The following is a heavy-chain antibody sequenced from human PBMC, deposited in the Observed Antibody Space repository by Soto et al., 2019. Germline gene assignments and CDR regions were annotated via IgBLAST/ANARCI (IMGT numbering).Heavy chain of an antibody. V-gene: IGHV3-7*01. CDR2: INQDGSER. CDR3: VCGGNFFVY. CDR1: GFTFSTYW. Sequence: EVQLVESGGGLVQPGGSLRLPCSASGFTFSTYWMTWVRQPPGKGLEWVASINQDGSERYYVDSVRGRFTISSDNAKNSPYLQMNSLRAEDTAVYYCVCGGNFFVYWGQGTLVTVSP. D-gene: IGHD3-16*01. J-gene: IGHJ4*02.